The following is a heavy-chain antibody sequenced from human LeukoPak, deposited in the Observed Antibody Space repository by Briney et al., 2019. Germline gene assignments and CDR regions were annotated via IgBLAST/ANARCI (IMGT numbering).Heavy chain of an antibody. CDR3: ARYVRARTYYYGMDV. D-gene: IGHD3-16*01. J-gene: IGHJ6*04. CDR2: ISAYNGNT. Sequence: GASVKVSCKASGYTFTSYGISWVRQAPGQGLEWMGWISAYNGNTNYAQKLQGRVTMTTDTSTSKAYMELRSLRSDDTAVYYCARYVRARTYYYGMDVLGKGTTVTVSS. V-gene: IGHV1-18*04. CDR1: GYTFTSYG.